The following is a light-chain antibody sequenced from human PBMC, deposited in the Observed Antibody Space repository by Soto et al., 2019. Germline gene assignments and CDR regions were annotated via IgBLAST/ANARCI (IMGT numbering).Light chain of an antibody. CDR3: QQRSNWPT. V-gene: IGKV3-11*01. CDR1: QSVSTY. J-gene: IGKJ4*01. Sequence: IVLTQSPATLSLSPGERATLSCRASQSVSTYLAWYQHKPGQAPRILIYDASNRATGIPARFSGSGSGTDFTLNISHLEPEDFAIYYCQQRSNWPTFGGGTKVEIK. CDR2: DAS.